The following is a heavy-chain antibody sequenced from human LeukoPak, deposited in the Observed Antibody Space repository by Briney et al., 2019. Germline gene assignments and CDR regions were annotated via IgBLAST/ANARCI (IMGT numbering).Heavy chain of an antibody. V-gene: IGHV3-7*05. CDR3: ARDFLGYTFDY. CDR2: IKEDGSEK. Sequence: GGSLRLSCAAAGFTFSNYWMSWVRQAPGKGPEWVANIKEDGSEKYYEDSVKGRFTISRDNAKNSLYLQMDSLRAEDTAVYYCARDFLGYTFDYWGQGTLVSVSS. J-gene: IGHJ4*02. D-gene: IGHD2-2*02. CDR1: GFTFSNYW.